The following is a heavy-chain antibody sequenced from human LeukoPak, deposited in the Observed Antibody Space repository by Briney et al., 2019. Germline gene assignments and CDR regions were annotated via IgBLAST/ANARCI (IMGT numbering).Heavy chain of an antibody. CDR3: ARRYRSSGWYFDY. J-gene: IGHJ4*02. V-gene: IGHV5-51*01. D-gene: IGHD6-19*01. CDR1: GYSFSNDW. CDR2: IYPGDSDT. Sequence: GESLKISCKGSGYSFSNDWIGWVRQMPGKGLEWMGIIYPGDSDTRYSPSFQGQVTISADKSISTAYLQWSSLKASDTAMYYCARRYRSSGWYFDYWGQGTLVTVSS.